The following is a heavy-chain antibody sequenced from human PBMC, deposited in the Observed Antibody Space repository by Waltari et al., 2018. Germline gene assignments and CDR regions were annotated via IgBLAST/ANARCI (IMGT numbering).Heavy chain of an antibody. CDR2: INAGNGNT. CDR3: ARVKGLLWFGELAPLDY. J-gene: IGHJ4*02. D-gene: IGHD3-10*01. CDR1: GYTFTSYA. Sequence: QVQLVQSGAEVKKPGASVKVSCKASGYTFTSYAMHWVRQAPGQRLEWMGWINAGNGNTKYSQKFQGRVTITRDTSASTAYMELSSLRSEDTAVYYCARVKGLLWFGELAPLDYWGQGTLVIVSS. V-gene: IGHV1-3*01.